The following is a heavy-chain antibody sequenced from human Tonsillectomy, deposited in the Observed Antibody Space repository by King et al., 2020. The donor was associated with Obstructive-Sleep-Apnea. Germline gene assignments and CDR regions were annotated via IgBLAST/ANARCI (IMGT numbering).Heavy chain of an antibody. CDR1: GFTFSSYG. V-gene: IGHV3-30*02. CDR2: IRFDGSNK. D-gene: IGHD6-6*01. J-gene: IGHJ2*01. CDR3: AKDPLNQLVLKYWYFDL. Sequence: GQRVQSGGGVVQPGRSLRLSCAASGFTFSSYGMHWGRQAPGKGLEWVAFIRFDGSNKYYADSVKGRFTISRDNSKNTLYLQMNSLRAEDTAVYYCAKDPLNQLVLKYWYFDLWGRGTLVTVSS.